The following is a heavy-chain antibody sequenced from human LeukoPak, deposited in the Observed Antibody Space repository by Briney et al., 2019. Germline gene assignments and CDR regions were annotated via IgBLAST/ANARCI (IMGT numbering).Heavy chain of an antibody. CDR2: ISGSGGST. CDR1: GFTFSSYG. Sequence: GGSLRLSCAASGFTFSSYGMSWVRQAPGKGLEWVSAISGSGGSTYYADSVKGRFTISRDNSKNTLYLQMNSLRAEDTAVYYCAKDRFSEFGTYYFDYWGQGTLVTVSS. D-gene: IGHD1-1*01. CDR3: AKDRFSEFGTYYFDY. V-gene: IGHV3-23*01. J-gene: IGHJ4*02.